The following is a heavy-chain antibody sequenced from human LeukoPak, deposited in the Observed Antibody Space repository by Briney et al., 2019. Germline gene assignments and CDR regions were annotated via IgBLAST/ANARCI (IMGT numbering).Heavy chain of an antibody. CDR1: GYTLTDYG. D-gene: IGHD3-10*01. CDR2: INTNTGNP. J-gene: IGHJ5*02. CDR3: AKEYFTLVRGVSP. Sequence: ASVKVSCKASGYTLTDYGMHWVRQAPGQGLEWMGWINTNTGNPTYAQGFTGRFVFSFDTSVSTAYLQINGLKAEDTALYYCAKEYFTLVRGVSPWGQGTLVTVSS. V-gene: IGHV7-4-1*02.